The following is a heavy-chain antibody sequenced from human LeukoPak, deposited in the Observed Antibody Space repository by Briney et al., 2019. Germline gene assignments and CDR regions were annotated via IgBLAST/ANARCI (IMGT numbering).Heavy chain of an antibody. V-gene: IGHV3-23*01. J-gene: IGHJ4*02. CDR2: ITGSGGST. CDR3: AKSSVGATNFDY. CDR1: GFTFSHFA. Sequence: GGSLRLSCAASGFTFSHFAMGWVRQAPGKGLEWVSTITGSGGSTHYADSVKGRFTISRDNSKDTLFPQVNSLRAEDTALYYCAKSSVGATNFDYWGQGTLVTVSS. D-gene: IGHD1-26*01.